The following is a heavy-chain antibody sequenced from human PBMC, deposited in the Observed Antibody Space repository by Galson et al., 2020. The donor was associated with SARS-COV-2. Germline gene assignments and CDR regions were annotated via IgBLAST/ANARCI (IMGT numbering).Heavy chain of an antibody. CDR1: GFTFDDYA. CDR2: ISWNSGSI. CDR3: AKGDSGWYVTDAFDI. V-gene: IGHV3-9*01. J-gene: IGHJ3*02. Sequence: GGSLRLSCAASGFTFDDYAMHWVRQAPGKGLEWVSGISWNSGSIGYADSVKGRFTISRDNAKNSLYLQMNSLRAEDTALYYCAKGDSGWYVTDAFDIWGQGTMVTVSS. D-gene: IGHD6-19*01.